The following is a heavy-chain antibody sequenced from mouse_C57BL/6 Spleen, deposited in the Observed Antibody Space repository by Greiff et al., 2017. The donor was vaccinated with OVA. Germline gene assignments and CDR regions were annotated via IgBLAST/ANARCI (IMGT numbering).Heavy chain of an antibody. Sequence: EVQLQQSGPELVKPGASVKISCKASGYSFTGYYMNWVKQSPEKSLEWIGEINPSTGGTTYNQKFKATATLTVDKSSSTAYMQLKSLTSEDSAVYYCARSPGMDYWGQGTSVTVSS. CDR1: GYSFTGYY. CDR3: ARSPGMDY. J-gene: IGHJ4*01. CDR2: INPSTGGT. V-gene: IGHV1-42*01.